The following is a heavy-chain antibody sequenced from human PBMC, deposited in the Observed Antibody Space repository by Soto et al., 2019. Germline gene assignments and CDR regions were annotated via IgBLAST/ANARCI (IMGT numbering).Heavy chain of an antibody. V-gene: IGHV4-30-2*01. Sequence: QLQLQESGSGLVKPSQPLSLTCTVSGGSITIGGYCWRWLRQPPGQGLEWIGYICHSGNTYYNPSLNSRVTTSLDRSKHHFSRNLSSVTAADTAVYYCARVWFGESSWFDPWGQGTLVTVSS. CDR2: ICHSGNT. CDR1: GGSITIGGYC. J-gene: IGHJ5*02. D-gene: IGHD3-10*01. CDR3: ARVWFGESSWFDP.